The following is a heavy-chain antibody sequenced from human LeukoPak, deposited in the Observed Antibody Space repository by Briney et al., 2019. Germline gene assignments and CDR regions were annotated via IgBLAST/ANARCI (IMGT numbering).Heavy chain of an antibody. J-gene: IGHJ5*02. Sequence: PSETLSLTCTVSGASVRSHYWSWIRQPPGKGLEWIGNVFHNGDRSFAPSLTSRVTMSVDTSKNQFSLNLNSVTAADTAVYYCASKPIVPASQGHYFDTWGQGILVTVSS. CDR1: GASVRSHY. D-gene: IGHD2-2*01. CDR3: ASKPIVPASQGHYFDT. V-gene: IGHV4-59*02. CDR2: VFHNGDR.